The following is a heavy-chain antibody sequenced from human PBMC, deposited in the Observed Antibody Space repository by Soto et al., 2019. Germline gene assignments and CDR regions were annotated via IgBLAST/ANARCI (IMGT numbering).Heavy chain of an antibody. V-gene: IGHV3-23*01. D-gene: IGHD6-6*01. J-gene: IGHJ4*02. Sequence: EVQLLESGGGLVQPGESLRLSCAASGFTLSSYAISWVRQAPGKGLEWVSVISGSDDSTYYADSVKGRFTISRDNSKNTLYLQMNSLRAEDTAVYYCANRSSSFTFDYWGQGTLVTVSS. CDR1: GFTLSSYA. CDR3: ANRSSSFTFDY. CDR2: ISGSDDST.